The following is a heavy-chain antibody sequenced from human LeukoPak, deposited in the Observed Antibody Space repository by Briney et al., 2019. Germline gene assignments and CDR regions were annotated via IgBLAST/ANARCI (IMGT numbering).Heavy chain of an antibody. CDR2: ISGSGGST. D-gene: IGHD3-22*01. CDR1: GGSISSSSYY. CDR3: AKADSSGYYYAISYFDY. J-gene: IGHJ4*02. Sequence: ETLSLTCTVSGGSISSSSYYWGWIRQAPGKGLEWVSAISGSGGSTYYADSVKGRFTISRDNSKNTLYLQMNSLRAEDTAVYYCAKADSSGYYYAISYFDYWGQGTLVTVSS. V-gene: IGHV3-23*01.